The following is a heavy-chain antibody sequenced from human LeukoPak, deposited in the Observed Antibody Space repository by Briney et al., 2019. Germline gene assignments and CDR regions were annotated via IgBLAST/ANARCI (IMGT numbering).Heavy chain of an antibody. D-gene: IGHD5-18*01. J-gene: IGHJ4*02. V-gene: IGHV3-11*01. CDR1: GFTFSDYY. CDR3: ARDPRGITALVDYFDY. Sequence: GGSLRLSCAASGFTFSDYYMSWIRQAPGKGLEWVSYIRSSGDTIYYADSVMGRFTISRDNAKNSLYLQMSSLRVEDTAVYYCARDPRGITALVDYFDYWGQGTLVTVSS. CDR2: IRSSGDTI.